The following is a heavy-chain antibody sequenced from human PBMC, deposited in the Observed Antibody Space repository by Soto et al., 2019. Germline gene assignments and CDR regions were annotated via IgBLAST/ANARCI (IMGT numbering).Heavy chain of an antibody. CDR3: ARRGGGYYPYYFDY. CDR2: IIHSGNT. Sequence: SETLSLTCAVYGGSFNDYYWSWIRQPPGKGLEWIGEIIHSGNTNYNPSLKSRVTISVGTSKNQFSLKLTSVTAADTAVYYCARRGGGYYPYYFDYWGQGSLVTVSS. J-gene: IGHJ4*02. V-gene: IGHV4-34*12. CDR1: GGSFNDYY. D-gene: IGHD3-22*01.